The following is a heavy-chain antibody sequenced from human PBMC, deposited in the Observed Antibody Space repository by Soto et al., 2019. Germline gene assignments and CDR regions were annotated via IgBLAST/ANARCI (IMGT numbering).Heavy chain of an antibody. CDR2: IYYSGST. V-gene: IGHV4-39*01. J-gene: IGHJ4*02. D-gene: IGHD4-17*01. CDR3: ARHGVQTEYDYGVTG. Sequence: SETLSLTCTVSGGSISSSSYYWGWIRQPPGKGLEWIGSIYYSGSTYYNPSLKSRVTISVDTSKNQFSLKLSSVTAADTAVYYCARHGVQTEYDYGVTGWGQGTLVTVSS. CDR1: GGSISSSSYY.